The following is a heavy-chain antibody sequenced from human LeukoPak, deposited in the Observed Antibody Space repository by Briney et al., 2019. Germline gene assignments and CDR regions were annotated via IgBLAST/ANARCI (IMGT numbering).Heavy chain of an antibody. CDR2: MSYDGSNR. CDR3: AKETRGSYSDY. Sequence: GGSLRLSCAASGFTFSSSGMHWVRQAPGKGLEWVAFMSYDGSNRYYADSVKGRFTISRDNSKNTLYLQMNSLRAEDTAVYYRAKETRGSYSDYWGQGTLVTVSS. V-gene: IGHV3-30*02. D-gene: IGHD5-12*01. CDR1: GFTFSSSG. J-gene: IGHJ4*02.